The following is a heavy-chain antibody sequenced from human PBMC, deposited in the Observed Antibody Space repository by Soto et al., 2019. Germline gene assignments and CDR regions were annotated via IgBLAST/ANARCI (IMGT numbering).Heavy chain of an antibody. CDR3: AKWRMTVTTSFYWFDP. J-gene: IGHJ5*02. CDR1: GFTFSSYA. CDR2: ISGSGGST. V-gene: IGHV3-23*01. Sequence: EVQLLESGGGLVQPGGSLRLSCAASGFTFSSYAMSWVRQAPGKGLEWVSAISGSGGSTYYADSVKGRFTISRDNSKNTLYLQMNSLRAEDTAGYYCAKWRMTVTTSFYWFDPWGQGTLVTVSS. D-gene: IGHD4-17*01.